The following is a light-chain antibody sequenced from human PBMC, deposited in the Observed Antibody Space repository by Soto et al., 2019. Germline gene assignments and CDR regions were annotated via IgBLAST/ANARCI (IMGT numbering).Light chain of an antibody. J-gene: IGLJ2*01. CDR3: GTWDSGLSAVV. Sequence: QSALTQPPSVSAAPGQKVTISCSGSTSNIGDNYISWYQQLPGTAPKLLIYDNNKRPSGIPDRFSGSKSGTSATLGITGLRTGDEADYYCGTWDSGLSAVVFGGGTKVTVL. CDR2: DNN. CDR1: TSNIGDNY. V-gene: IGLV1-51*01.